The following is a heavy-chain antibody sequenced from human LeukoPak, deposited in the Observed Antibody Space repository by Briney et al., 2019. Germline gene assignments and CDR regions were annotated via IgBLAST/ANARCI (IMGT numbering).Heavy chain of an antibody. V-gene: IGHV4-34*01. CDR1: GGSFSGYY. CDR2: INHSGST. Sequence: SETLSLTCAVYGGSFSGYYWSWIRQPPGKGPEWIGEINHSGSTNYNPSLKSRVTISVDTSKNQFSLKLSSVTAADTAVYYCARDFAQYCSGGSCYSDGFDYWGQGTLVTVSS. J-gene: IGHJ4*02. CDR3: ARDFAQYCSGGSCYSDGFDY. D-gene: IGHD2-15*01.